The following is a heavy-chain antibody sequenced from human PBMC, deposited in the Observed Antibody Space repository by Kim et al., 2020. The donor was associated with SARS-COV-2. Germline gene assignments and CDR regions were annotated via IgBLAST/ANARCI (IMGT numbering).Heavy chain of an antibody. CDR2: IYYSIYYSGKT. CDR3: AGGRGDSSNYEALGF. Sequence: SETLSLTCTVSGGSISSGDYYWSWIRQHPEKGLEWVGYIYYSIYYSGKTFYNPSLKSRVTMSVDTSNNQLSLRLTSLTAADTAMYYCAGGRGDSSNYEALGFWGQGTPVTVSS. CDR1: GGSISSGDYY. J-gene: IGHJ4*02. V-gene: IGHV4-31*03. D-gene: IGHD4-4*01.